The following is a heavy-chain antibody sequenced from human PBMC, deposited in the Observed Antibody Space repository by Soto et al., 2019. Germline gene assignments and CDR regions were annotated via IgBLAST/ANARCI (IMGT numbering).Heavy chain of an antibody. Sequence: EVQLVESGGGLVQPGGSLRLSCAASGFTFSSYSMNWVRQAPGKGLEWVSYISSSSSTIYYADSVKGRFTISRDNAKNSLYLQMNSLRAAATAVYYCARHPERIAQIGWFDPWGQGTLVTVSS. CDR2: ISSSSSTI. V-gene: IGHV3-48*01. CDR3: ARHPERIAQIGWFDP. CDR1: GFTFSSYS. J-gene: IGHJ5*02. D-gene: IGHD6-13*01.